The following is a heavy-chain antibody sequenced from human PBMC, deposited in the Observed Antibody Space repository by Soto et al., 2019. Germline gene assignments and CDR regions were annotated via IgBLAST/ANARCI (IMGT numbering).Heavy chain of an antibody. CDR3: ARTYDDSGPNSGGYAFDI. J-gene: IGHJ3*02. Sequence: PSEILSLTCTVSGGSISSYYLSWIRQPPGKGLEWIAYIYYSGTSYNPSLKSRVSISLDTSKNQFSLKLSSVTAADTAVYYCARTYDDSGPNSGGYAFDIWGQGTMVTVSS. D-gene: IGHD3-22*01. CDR2: IYYSGT. CDR1: GGSISSYY. V-gene: IGHV4-59*01.